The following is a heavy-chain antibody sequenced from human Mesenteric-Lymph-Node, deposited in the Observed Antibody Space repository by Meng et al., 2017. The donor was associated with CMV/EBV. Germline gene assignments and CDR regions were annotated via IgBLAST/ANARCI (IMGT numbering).Heavy chain of an antibody. J-gene: IGHJ5*02. CDR3: ASNSSSGGWFDP. V-gene: IGHV4-61*01. CDR2: VYYIGTT. D-gene: IGHD6-6*01. Sequence: SETLSPTCTVSGCSIRSPFSYWSWIRQSPGKGLEWIGNVYYIGTTDYNPSLKSRVIISVDTAKNQFSLELTSVTAADTAVYYCASNSSSGGWFDPWGLGTLVTVSS. CDR1: GCSIRSPFSY.